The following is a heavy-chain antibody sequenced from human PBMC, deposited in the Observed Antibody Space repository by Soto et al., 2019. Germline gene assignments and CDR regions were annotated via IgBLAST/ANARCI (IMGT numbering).Heavy chain of an antibody. CDR2: ISYDGSNK. Sequence: QVQLVESGGGVVQPGRSLRLSCAASGFTFSSYAMHWVRQAPGKGLEWVAVISYDGSNKYYADSVKSRFTISRDNSKNTLYVQMDSLRAEDAGVYYCARDTALDQWLLDAFDIWGQGTMVTVSS. CDR3: ARDTALDQWLLDAFDI. CDR1: GFTFSSYA. J-gene: IGHJ3*02. V-gene: IGHV3-30-3*01. D-gene: IGHD6-19*01.